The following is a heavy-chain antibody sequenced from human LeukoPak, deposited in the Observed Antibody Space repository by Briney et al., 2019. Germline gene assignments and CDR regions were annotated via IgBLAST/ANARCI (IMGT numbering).Heavy chain of an antibody. D-gene: IGHD3-22*01. V-gene: IGHV4-4*07. Sequence: PSETLSLTCTVSGGSSISYYWIWIRQPAGKGLEWIGRIYTSGNTNYNPSLKSRVTISVDKSKNQFSLKLSSVTAADTAVYYCARAGRYDSSGMGIFDYWGEGPLVTVSS. CDR2: IYTSGNT. CDR3: ARAGRYDSSGMGIFDY. CDR1: GGSSISYY. J-gene: IGHJ4*02.